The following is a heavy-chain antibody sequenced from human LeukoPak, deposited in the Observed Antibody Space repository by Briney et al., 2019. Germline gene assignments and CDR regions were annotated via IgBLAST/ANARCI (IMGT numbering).Heavy chain of an antibody. Sequence: PGGSLRLSCAASGFTFSSYAMSWVRQAPGKGLEWVSAITISGGSTYYADSVKGRFTISRDNSKNTLYLQMNSLRAEDTAVYYCAKKGGSSTSGDYYYYYMDVWGKGTTVTVSS. CDR3: AKKGGSSTSGDYYYYYMDV. V-gene: IGHV3-23*01. CDR2: ITISGGST. D-gene: IGHD2-2*01. CDR1: GFTFSSYA. J-gene: IGHJ6*03.